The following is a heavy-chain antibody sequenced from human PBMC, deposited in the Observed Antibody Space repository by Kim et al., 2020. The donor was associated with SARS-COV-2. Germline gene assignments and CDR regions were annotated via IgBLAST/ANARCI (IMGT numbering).Heavy chain of an antibody. CDR1: GFTFSSYA. J-gene: IGHJ4*02. D-gene: IGHD3-10*01. CDR3: ARRSSGISYYFDY. CDR2: IAAGGVGST. V-gene: IGHV3-23*01. Sequence: GGSLRLSCIASGFTFSSYAMHWVRQTPEKGLEWVSAIAAGGVGSTFYAESVKGRFSISRDNSRNTLYLQMNSLRAEDTAFYYCARRSSGISYYFDYWGQG.